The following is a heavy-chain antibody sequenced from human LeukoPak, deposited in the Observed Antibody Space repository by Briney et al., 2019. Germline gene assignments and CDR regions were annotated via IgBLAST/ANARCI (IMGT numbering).Heavy chain of an antibody. J-gene: IGHJ4*02. V-gene: IGHV3-48*03. D-gene: IGHD6-13*01. CDR3: ARVVAAAGYFDY. CDR1: GFPLSSHA. CDR2: ISSSGSTI. Sequence: GGSLRLSCAASGFPLSSHAMSWVRQAPGKGLEWVSYISSSGSTIYYADSVKGRFTISRDNAKNSLYLQMNSLRAEDTAVYYCARVVAAAGYFDYWGQGTLVTVSS.